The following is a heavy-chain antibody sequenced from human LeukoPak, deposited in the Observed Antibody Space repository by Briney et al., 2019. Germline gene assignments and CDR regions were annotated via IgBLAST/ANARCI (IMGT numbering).Heavy chain of an antibody. Sequence: GASVTVSCTASGYTFTGYYMHWVRQAPGQGLEWMGWINPNSGGTNYAQKFQGRVTMTRDTSISTAYMELSRLRSDDTAVYYCARLGVTIFGAIAFDYWGQGTLVTVSS. J-gene: IGHJ4*02. CDR3: ARLGVTIFGAIAFDY. D-gene: IGHD3-3*01. CDR2: INPNSGGT. V-gene: IGHV1-2*02. CDR1: GYTFTGYY.